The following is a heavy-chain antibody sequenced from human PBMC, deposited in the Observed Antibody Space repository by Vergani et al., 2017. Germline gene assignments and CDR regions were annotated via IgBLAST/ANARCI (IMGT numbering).Heavy chain of an antibody. Sequence: QVQLVQSGAEVKKPGASVKVSCKASGYTFTGYYMHWVRQAPGQGLEWMGWINPNSGGTNYAQKFQGRVTMTRDTSISTAYMELSRLRSDDTAVYYCARDWSRDIYGSGTWVDYWGQGTLVTVSS. CDR1: GYTFTGYY. D-gene: IGHD3-10*01. J-gene: IGHJ4*02. CDR3: ARDWSRDIYGSGTWVDY. CDR2: INPNSGGT. V-gene: IGHV1-2*02.